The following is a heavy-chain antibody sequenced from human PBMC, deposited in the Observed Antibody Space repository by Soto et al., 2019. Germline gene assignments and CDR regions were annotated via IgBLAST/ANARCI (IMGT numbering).Heavy chain of an antibody. CDR1: GYTFTSYG. CDR2: ISAYNGNT. CDR3: AKEAKDGLYLALVATTIFTD. V-gene: IGHV1-18*01. D-gene: IGHD5-12*01. J-gene: IGHJ4*02. Sequence: ASVKVSCKASGYTFTSYGISWVRQAPGQGLEWMGWISAYNGNTNYAQKLQGRVTMTTDTSTSTAYMELRSLRSDDTAAYYCAKEAKDGLYLALVATTIFTDWGQGTLVTVSS.